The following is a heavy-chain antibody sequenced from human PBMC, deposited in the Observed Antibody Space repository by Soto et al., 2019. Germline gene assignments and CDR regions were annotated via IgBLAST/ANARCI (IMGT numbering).Heavy chain of an antibody. V-gene: IGHV1-8*01. CDR1: GYTFTSYD. CDR2: MNHNSGNT. Sequence: ASVKVSCKASGYTFTSYDIYWVRQATGQGLEWMGWMNHNSGNTGYAQKFQGRVTMTRNTSISTAYMELSSLRSEDTAVYYCNWSGYLEQGPVYYYYYMDVWGKGTTVTVSS. CDR3: NWSGYLEQGPVYYYYYMDV. J-gene: IGHJ6*03. D-gene: IGHD3-3*01.